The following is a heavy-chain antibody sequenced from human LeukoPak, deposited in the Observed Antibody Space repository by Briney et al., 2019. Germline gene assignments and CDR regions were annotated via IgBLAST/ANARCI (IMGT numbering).Heavy chain of an antibody. CDR1: GFTFNYYW. J-gene: IGHJ4*02. Sequence: GGSLRLSCAASGFTFNYYWMSWVRQAPGKGLEWVAVVSYDGRNKYYADSVKGRFTISRDNSKNTLYLQMNSLRAEDTAVYYCARRGSWGEPRPFDYWGQGSLVTVSS. CDR2: VSYDGRNK. D-gene: IGHD3-16*01. CDR3: ARRGSWGEPRPFDY. V-gene: IGHV3-30*03.